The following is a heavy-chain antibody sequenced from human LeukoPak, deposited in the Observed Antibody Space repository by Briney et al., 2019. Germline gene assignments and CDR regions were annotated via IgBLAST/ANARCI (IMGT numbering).Heavy chain of an antibody. CDR2: IYHSGST. CDR3: ARRSGSLLVPDY. Sequence: SETLSLTCAVSGGSISTNNWWSWVRQPPGKGLEWIGEIYHSGSTNYNPSLKSPVTISVDKSKNQFSLRLSSVTAADPAVYYCARRSGSLLVPDYWGQGTLVTASS. V-gene: IGHV4-4*02. D-gene: IGHD2-21*01. J-gene: IGHJ4*02. CDR1: GGSISTNNW.